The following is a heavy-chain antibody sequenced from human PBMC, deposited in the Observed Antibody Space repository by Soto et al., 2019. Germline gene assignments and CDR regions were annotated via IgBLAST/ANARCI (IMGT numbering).Heavy chain of an antibody. Sequence: PSETLSLTCTVSGGSISSYYWSWIRQPPGKGLEWIGYIYYSGSTNYNPSLKSRVTISVDTSKNQFSLKLSSVTAANTAVYYCARDLLAAAGYDYCYYYMDVWGKGTTVTVS. V-gene: IGHV4-59*01. CDR1: GGSISSYY. J-gene: IGHJ6*03. CDR2: IYYSGST. D-gene: IGHD6-13*01. CDR3: ARDLLAAAGYDYCYYYMDV.